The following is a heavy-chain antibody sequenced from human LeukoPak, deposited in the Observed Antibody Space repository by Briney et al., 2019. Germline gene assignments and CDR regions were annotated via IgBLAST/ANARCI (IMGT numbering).Heavy chain of an antibody. Sequence: GGSLRLSCAASGFTFSSYGMHWVRQAPGKGLEWVAIISYDGSNKYYADSVKGRFTISRDNSKNTLYLQMDSLRVEATAVYCCAKDLYFRSSWPFDYWGQGTLVTVSS. V-gene: IGHV3-30*18. CDR2: ISYDGSNK. J-gene: IGHJ4*02. CDR3: AKDLYFRSSWPFDY. D-gene: IGHD6-13*01. CDR1: GFTFSSYG.